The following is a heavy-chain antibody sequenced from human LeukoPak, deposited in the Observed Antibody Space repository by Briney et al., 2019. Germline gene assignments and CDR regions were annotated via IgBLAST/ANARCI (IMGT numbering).Heavy chain of an antibody. CDR1: GFTFSSYS. CDR2: ISGSSSYI. CDR3: ARGPPTNIAGTIDDY. V-gene: IGHV3-21*06. J-gene: IGHJ4*02. D-gene: IGHD5-12*01. Sequence: GGSLRLSCAASGFTFSSYSMNWVRQAPGKGLEWVSDISGSSSYIYYADSVKGRFTISRDNTNNSLYLQMNSLRAEDTAVYYCARGPPTNIAGTIDDYWGQGTLVTVSS.